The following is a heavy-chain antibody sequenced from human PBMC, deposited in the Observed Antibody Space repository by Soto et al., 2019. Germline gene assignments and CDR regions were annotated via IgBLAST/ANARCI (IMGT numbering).Heavy chain of an antibody. CDR1: GFTFSSYT. Sequence: EVQLVESGGGLVQPGGSLRLSCAASGFTFSSYTIHWVRQAPGKGLEWVSYISSTSTTIYYADSVKGRFTISRDNAKNSLYLQMSSLRDDDTAVYYCARDFGWRYRIFDYWGQGTLVTVSS. V-gene: IGHV3-48*02. CDR2: ISSTSTTI. CDR3: ARDFGWRYRIFDY. D-gene: IGHD3-10*01. J-gene: IGHJ4*02.